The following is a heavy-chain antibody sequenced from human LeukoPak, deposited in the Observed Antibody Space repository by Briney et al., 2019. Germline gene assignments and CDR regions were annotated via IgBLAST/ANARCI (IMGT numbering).Heavy chain of an antibody. D-gene: IGHD3-16*02. CDR2: IYSGGST. CDR1: GFTVSSNY. Sequence: GGSLRLSCAASGFTVSSNYMSWVRQAPGKGLEWVSVIYSGGSTYYSDSVKGQFTISRHNSKNTLYLQMNSLRAEDTAVYYCARGPRELGELSNRGQGTQVTVCS. J-gene: IGHJ4*02. V-gene: IGHV3-53*04. CDR3: ARGPRELGELSN.